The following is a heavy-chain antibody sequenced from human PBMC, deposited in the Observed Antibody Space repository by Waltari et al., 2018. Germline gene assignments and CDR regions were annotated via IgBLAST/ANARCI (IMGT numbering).Heavy chain of an antibody. J-gene: IGHJ5*02. CDR2: INHSGST. CDR3: ARGDVLKDSSGLS. CDR1: GGSFSGYY. V-gene: IGHV4-34*01. Sequence: QVQLQQWGAGLLKPSETLSLTCAVYGGSFSGYYWSWIRQPPGKGLEWIGEINHSGSTNYNPSRKSRVTISVDTSKNQFSLKLSSVTAADTAVYYCARGDVLKDSSGLSWGQGTLVTVSS. D-gene: IGHD3-22*01.